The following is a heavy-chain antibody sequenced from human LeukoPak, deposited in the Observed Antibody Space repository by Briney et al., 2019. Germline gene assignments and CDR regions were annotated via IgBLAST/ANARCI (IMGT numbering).Heavy chain of an antibody. V-gene: IGHV3-49*03. CDR3: TRDRSSGYYWDAFDI. Sequence: PGRSLRLSCTASGFTFGDYAMSWFRQAPGKGLEWLGFIRSKAYGGTTEYAASVKGRFTISRDDSKSIAYLQMNSLKTEDTAVYYCTRDRSSGYYWDAFDIWGQGTMVTVSS. CDR1: GFTFGDYA. J-gene: IGHJ3*02. D-gene: IGHD3-22*01. CDR2: IRSKAYGGTT.